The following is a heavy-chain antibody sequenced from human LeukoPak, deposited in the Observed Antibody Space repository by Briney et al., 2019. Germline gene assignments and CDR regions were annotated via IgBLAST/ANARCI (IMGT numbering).Heavy chain of an antibody. V-gene: IGHV4-39*07. CDR1: GGSISSSSYY. Sequence: SETLSLTCTVSGGSISSSSYYWGWIRQPPGKGLEWIGSIYYSGSTYYNPSLKSRVTMSVDTSKNQFSLKLSSVTAADTAVYYCASSSWAYCSSTSCLLSSYYYYYMDVWGKGTTVTISS. CDR3: ASSSWAYCSSTSCLLSSYYYYYMDV. J-gene: IGHJ6*03. CDR2: IYYSGST. D-gene: IGHD2-2*01.